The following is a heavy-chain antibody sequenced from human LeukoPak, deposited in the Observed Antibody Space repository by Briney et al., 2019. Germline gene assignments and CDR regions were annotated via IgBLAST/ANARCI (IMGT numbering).Heavy chain of an antibody. CDR3: ATENLGGSGSYSNDAFDI. D-gene: IGHD3-10*01. CDR1: GYTFATYD. Sequence: GASVKVSCKASGYTFATYDLNWVRQAPGQGHEWMGYMNPNSGKTGSSQKFHGRLTMTRSTSINTAYMELSSLRSEDTAVYYCATENLGGSGSYSNDAFDIWGQGTMVTVSS. V-gene: IGHV1-8*01. J-gene: IGHJ3*02. CDR2: MNPNSGKT.